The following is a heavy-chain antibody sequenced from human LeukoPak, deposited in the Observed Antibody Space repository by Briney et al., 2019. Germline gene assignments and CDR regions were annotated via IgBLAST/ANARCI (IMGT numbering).Heavy chain of an antibody. CDR1: GFTFSSYW. CDR3: ARDRSGDVDY. D-gene: IGHD7-27*01. CDR2: IKQDGSER. V-gene: IGHV3-7*01. Sequence: PGGSLRLSCAASGFTFSSYWMSWVRQTPGKGLEWVASIKQDGSERYYVDSVKGRFTISRDNAKNSLYLQMNSMRAEDTAVYYCARDRSGDVDYWGQGILVTVSS. J-gene: IGHJ4*02.